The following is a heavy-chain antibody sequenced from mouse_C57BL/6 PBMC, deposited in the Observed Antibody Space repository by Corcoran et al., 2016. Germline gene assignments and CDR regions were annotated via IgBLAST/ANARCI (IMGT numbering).Heavy chain of an antibody. J-gene: IGHJ3*01. Sequence: QVQLKQSGAELVRPGASVKLSCEASGYTFTDYYINWVKQRPGQGLEWIARIYPGSGNTYYNEKFKGKATLTAEKSSSTAYMQLSSLTSEDSAVYFCARGLTGTWFAYWGQGTLVTVSA. CDR2: IYPGSGNT. CDR1: GYTFTDYY. D-gene: IGHD4-1*01. CDR3: ARGLTGTWFAY. V-gene: IGHV1-76*01.